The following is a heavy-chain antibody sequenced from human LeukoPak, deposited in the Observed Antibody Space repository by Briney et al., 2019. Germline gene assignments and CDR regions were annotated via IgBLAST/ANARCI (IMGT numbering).Heavy chain of an antibody. CDR3: ARYSRESCIGGNCNSYFFDY. V-gene: IGHV1-8*01. Sequence: GASVKVSCKASGYTFINYDVNWVRQSAGQGLEWMGWMNPQSANTGYSEKFQGRVTMTRDNSISTAYMQLNSLTSDDTAVYYCARYSRESCIGGNCNSYFFDYWGQGTLVTVSS. D-gene: IGHD2-15*01. CDR1: GYTFINYD. J-gene: IGHJ4*02. CDR2: MNPQSANT.